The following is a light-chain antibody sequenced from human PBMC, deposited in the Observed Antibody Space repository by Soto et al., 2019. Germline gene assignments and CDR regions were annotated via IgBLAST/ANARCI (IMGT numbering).Light chain of an antibody. V-gene: IGLV2-14*01. Sequence: QSALTQPASVSGSPGQSITISCTGTSSDIGGYNYVSWYRHHPDKAPKLMIYDVSTRPSGVSNRFSGSKSGNTASLTISGLQAEDEADYYCSSYTSRTTPKWVFGGGTKLTVL. J-gene: IGLJ3*02. CDR2: DVS. CDR1: SSDIGGYNY. CDR3: SSYTSRTTPKWV.